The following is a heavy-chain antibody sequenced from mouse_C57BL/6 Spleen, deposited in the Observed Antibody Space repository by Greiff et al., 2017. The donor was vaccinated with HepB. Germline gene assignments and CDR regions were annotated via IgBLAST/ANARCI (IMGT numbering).Heavy chain of an antibody. Sequence: DVQLVESGGGLVKPGGSLKLSCAASGFTFSSYAMSWVRQTPEKRLEWVATISDGGSYTYYPDNVKGRFTISRDNAKNNLYLQMSHLKSEDTAMYYCARDMSLFDYWGQGTTLTVSS. CDR2: ISDGGSYT. CDR1: GFTFSSYA. J-gene: IGHJ2*01. V-gene: IGHV5-4*01. CDR3: ARDMSLFDY.